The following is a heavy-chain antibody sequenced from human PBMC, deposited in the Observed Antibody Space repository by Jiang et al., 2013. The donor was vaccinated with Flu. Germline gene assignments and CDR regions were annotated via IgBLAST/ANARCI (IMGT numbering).Heavy chain of an antibody. CDR2: IYPGDSDT. D-gene: IGHD2-2*01. J-gene: IGHJ6*02. CDR1: GYSFTTYW. Sequence: CGAEVKKPGESLKISCQGSGYSFTTYWIGWVRQMPGKGLEWMGIIYPGDSDTRYSPSFRGQVTISADKSINTIYLQWSSLKASDSAMYYCARLQIPAVPRHYGMDVWGQGTTVTVSS. V-gene: IGHV5-51*01. CDR3: ARLQIPAVPRHYGMDV.